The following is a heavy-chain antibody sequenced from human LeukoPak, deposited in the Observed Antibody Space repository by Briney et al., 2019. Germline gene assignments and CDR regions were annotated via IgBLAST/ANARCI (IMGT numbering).Heavy chain of an antibody. V-gene: IGHV5-51*01. CDR1: GYRFTSYW. CDR3: ATSIVDTAMASAFDI. Sequence: GESLKISCKGSGYRFTSYWIGWVRQMPGKGLEWMGIIYPGDSDTRYSPPFQGQVTISADKSISTAYLQWSSLKASDTAMYYCATSIVDTAMASAFDIWGQGTMVTVSS. J-gene: IGHJ3*02. D-gene: IGHD5-18*01. CDR2: IYPGDSDT.